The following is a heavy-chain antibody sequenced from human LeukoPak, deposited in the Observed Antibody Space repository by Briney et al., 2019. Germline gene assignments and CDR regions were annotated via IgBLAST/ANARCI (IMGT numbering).Heavy chain of an antibody. J-gene: IGHJ6*03. CDR2: IYYSGST. Sequence: SETLSLTCTVSGGSISSSSYYWGWVRQPPGKGLEWIGSIYYSGSTYYNPSLKSRVTISVDTSKNQFSLKLSSVTAADTAVYYCAGGSSSSAHYYYYMDVWGKGTTVTVSS. D-gene: IGHD6-6*01. CDR1: GGSISSSSYY. V-gene: IGHV4-39*07. CDR3: AGGSSSSAHYYYYMDV.